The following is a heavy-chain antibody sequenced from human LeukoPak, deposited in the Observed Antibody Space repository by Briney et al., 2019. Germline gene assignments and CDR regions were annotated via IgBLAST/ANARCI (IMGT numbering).Heavy chain of an antibody. CDR3: ARPYFFGSGLYFDY. J-gene: IGHJ4*02. CDR1: GFSLSTTGVG. V-gene: IGHV2-5*02. D-gene: IGHD3-10*01. Sequence: SGPTLVKPTQTLTLTCTFSGFSLSTTGVGVGWIRQPPGKALVWLAHVYWDDDKRYSPSLKTRLTITKDTSKNQVVLTMTNMDPVDTVTYFCARPYFFGSGLYFDYWGQGSLVTVSS. CDR2: VYWDDDK.